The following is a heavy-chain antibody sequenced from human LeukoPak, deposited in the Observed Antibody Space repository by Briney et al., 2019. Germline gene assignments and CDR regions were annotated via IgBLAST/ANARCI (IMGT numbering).Heavy chain of an antibody. Sequence: GRSLRLFCAASGFTFSNYGMRWVRQAPGRGLECVAFKRYDGSDKYYADSVKGQFTNSRDNSKNTLYIQMNSLRVEDTAMYYCAKGQLFGDYWGQGTLVTVSS. D-gene: IGHD3-3*01. V-gene: IGHV3-30*02. CDR3: AKGQLFGDY. J-gene: IGHJ4*02. CDR2: KRYDGSDK. CDR1: GFTFSNYG.